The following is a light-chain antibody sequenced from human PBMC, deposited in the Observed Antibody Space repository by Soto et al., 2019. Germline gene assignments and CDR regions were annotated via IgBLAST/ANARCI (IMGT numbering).Light chain of an antibody. V-gene: IGKV1-9*01. CDR1: QGIGTY. J-gene: IGKJ3*01. CDR3: QQLNSYPPLFT. Sequence: DIQLTQSPSFLSASVGDRVTITCRASQGIGTYLAWYQQKPGKAPKLLIYTTSTLQSGVPSRFSGSGSGTEFTLTISSLQPEDFATYYCQQLNSYPPLFTFGPGTKVDVK. CDR2: TTS.